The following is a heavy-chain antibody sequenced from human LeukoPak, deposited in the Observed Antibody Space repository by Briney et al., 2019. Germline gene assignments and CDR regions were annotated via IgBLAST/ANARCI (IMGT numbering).Heavy chain of an antibody. CDR2: IYPGDSDT. CDR3: ASGAGTGSDYCDH. CDR1: VYIFTSYW. Sequence: GESLKISSKGCVYIFTSYWIGCLRQMAGRGMELNGIIYPGDSDTRYSPSFQGQVTISADKSISTAYLQWSSLKASDTAMYYCASGAGTGSDYCDHWGQGTLVTVSS. V-gene: IGHV5-51*01. D-gene: IGHD1-1*01. J-gene: IGHJ4*02.